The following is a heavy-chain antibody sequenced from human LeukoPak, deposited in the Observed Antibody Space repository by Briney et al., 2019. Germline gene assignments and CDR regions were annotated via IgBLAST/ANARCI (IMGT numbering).Heavy chain of an antibody. Sequence: GGSLRLSCAASGFTFSSYWMHWVRQAPGKGLVWVSRINSDGSSTSYADSVKGRFTISRDNAKNTLYLQMNSLRAEDTAVYYCARGEQWYYYGSGSYYNGNYFDYWGQGTLVTVSS. V-gene: IGHV3-74*01. D-gene: IGHD3-10*01. CDR2: INSDGSST. J-gene: IGHJ4*02. CDR3: ARGEQWYYYGSGSYYNGNYFDY. CDR1: GFTFSSYW.